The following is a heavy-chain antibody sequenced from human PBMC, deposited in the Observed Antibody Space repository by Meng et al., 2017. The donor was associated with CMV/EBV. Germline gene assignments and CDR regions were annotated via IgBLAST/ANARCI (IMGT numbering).Heavy chain of an antibody. Sequence: VPPQHAVPGLVKPSEPLSPTCTVSGGSISCNYWCWLRQPAWKALDWIGRSYTSGSTNYNPPLKSRVTMSVDTSKNLFSLKLSSVTAADTAVYYCARDSSGWYPHFDYWGQGTLVTVSS. CDR2: SYTSGST. CDR1: GGSISCNY. J-gene: IGHJ4*02. V-gene: IGHV4-4*07. D-gene: IGHD6-19*01. CDR3: ARDSSGWYPHFDY.